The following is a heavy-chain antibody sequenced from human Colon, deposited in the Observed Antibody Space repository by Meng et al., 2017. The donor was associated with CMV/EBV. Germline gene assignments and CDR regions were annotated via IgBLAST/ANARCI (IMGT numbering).Heavy chain of an antibody. Sequence: GESLKISCAASGFTLSISGMHWVRQAPGKGLEWVALIRSDGSDEYYADSVKGRFTISKDNSKNMLFLQMNSLRAEDTAVYYCARDFQFGDWDAPYYFDSWGQGTLVTVSS. D-gene: IGHD3-3*01. CDR2: IRSDGSDE. J-gene: IGHJ4*02. V-gene: IGHV3-30*02. CDR1: GFTLSISG. CDR3: ARDFQFGDWDAPYYFDS.